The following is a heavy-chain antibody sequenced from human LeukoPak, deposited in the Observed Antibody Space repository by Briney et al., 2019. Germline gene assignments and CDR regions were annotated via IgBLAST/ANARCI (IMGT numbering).Heavy chain of an antibody. V-gene: IGHV1-18*04. CDR3: ARDVAQQLVYWPGRYGMDV. Sequence: ASVTVSFKASGYTFTIYGISWVRQAPGQGLEWMGWISAYNGNTNYAQKLQGRVTMTTDTSTSTAYMELSSLRSDDTAVYYCARDVAQQLVYWPGRYGMDVWGKGTTVTVSS. J-gene: IGHJ6*04. D-gene: IGHD6-13*01. CDR1: GYTFTIYG. CDR2: ISAYNGNT.